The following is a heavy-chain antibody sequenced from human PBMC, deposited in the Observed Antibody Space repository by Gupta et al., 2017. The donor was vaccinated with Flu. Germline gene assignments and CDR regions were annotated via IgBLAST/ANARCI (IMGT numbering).Heavy chain of an antibody. D-gene: IGHD2-15*01. CDR2: IIPGFGPT. J-gene: IGHJ4*02. CDR3: ARKGGGHCSGGTCYSFDD. CDR1: FSSDS. Sequence: FSSDSINWVRRAPGKGLEWMGGIIPGFGPTNYAQKFQGRGTITADESTSTAYMELSSLRSEAPAVDDCARKGGGHCSGGTCYSFDDWGQGTLVTVSS. V-gene: IGHV1-69*01.